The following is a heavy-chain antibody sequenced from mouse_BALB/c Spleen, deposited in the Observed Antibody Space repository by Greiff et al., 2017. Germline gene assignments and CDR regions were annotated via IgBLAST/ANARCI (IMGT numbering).Heavy chain of an antibody. CDR3: AGSYDYDEFAY. CDR2: IDPANGNT. CDR1: GFTITDSY. J-gene: IGHJ3*01. D-gene: IGHD2-4*01. Sequence: EVQLQQSGAELVKPGASVKLSCTASGFTITDSYMHWVKQRPEQGLEWIGRIDPANGNTKYDPKFQGKATITADTSSNTAYLQLSSLTSEDTAVYYYAGSYDYDEFAYWGQGTLVTVSA. V-gene: IGHV14-3*02.